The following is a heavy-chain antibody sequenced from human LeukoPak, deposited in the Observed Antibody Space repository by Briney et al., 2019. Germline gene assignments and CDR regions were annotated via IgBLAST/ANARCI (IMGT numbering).Heavy chain of an antibody. CDR3: ARGGGSGRGNWFDP. V-gene: IGHV4-59*01. J-gene: IGHJ5*02. D-gene: IGHD3-10*01. Sequence: SETLSLTCTVSGGSISPYYWSWIRQPPGKGLEWIGYIYYSGSTNYNPSLKSRVTIPVDTSKSQFPLKLSSATAADTAVYYCARGGGSGRGNWFDPWGQGSLVIVSS. CDR1: GGSISPYY. CDR2: IYYSGST.